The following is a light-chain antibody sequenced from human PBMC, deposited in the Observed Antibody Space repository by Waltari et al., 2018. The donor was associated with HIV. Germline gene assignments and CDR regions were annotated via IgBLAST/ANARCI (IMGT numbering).Light chain of an antibody. V-gene: IGKV1-39*01. Sequence: DIQMTQSPSSLSASVGDRVIITCRASQAIGNYLNWYQQKPGKAPKVLIYAASSLECGVPPRFSGSGFGTDFTLTITTLQPEDFGTYYCQQSYSTPPYTFGPGTKLEI. J-gene: IGKJ2*01. CDR2: AAS. CDR1: QAIGNY. CDR3: QQSYSTPPYT.